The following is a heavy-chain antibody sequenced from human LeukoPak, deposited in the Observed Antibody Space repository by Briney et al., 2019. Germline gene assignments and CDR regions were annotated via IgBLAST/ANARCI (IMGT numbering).Heavy chain of an antibody. Sequence: SETLSLTCAVYGGSFSGYYWSWIRQPPGKGLEWIGEINHSGSTNYNPSLKSRVTISVDTSKNQFSLKLSSVTAADTAVYYCARRSGGATMGYFDYWGQGTLVTVSS. D-gene: IGHD1-26*01. J-gene: IGHJ4*02. V-gene: IGHV4-34*01. CDR1: GGSFSGYY. CDR2: INHSGST. CDR3: ARRSGGATMGYFDY.